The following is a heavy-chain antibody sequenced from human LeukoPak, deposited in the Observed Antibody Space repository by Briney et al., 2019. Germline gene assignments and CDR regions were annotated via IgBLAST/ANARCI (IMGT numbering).Heavy chain of an antibody. CDR3: ARGLLCGSCYHTFDY. J-gene: IGHJ4*02. CDR1: GFTFSSYE. CDR2: ISSGSTT. V-gene: IGHV3-48*03. Sequence: GGSLRLSCAASGFTFSSYEMNWVRQAPGKGLEWVSYISSGSTTYYADSVKGRFTISRDNAKNSLHLQMNSLRAEDTAVYYCARGLLCGSCYHTFDYWGQGTLVTVSS. D-gene: IGHD2-15*01.